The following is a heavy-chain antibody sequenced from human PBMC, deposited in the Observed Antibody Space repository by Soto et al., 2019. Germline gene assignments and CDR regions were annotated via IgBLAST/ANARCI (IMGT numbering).Heavy chain of an antibody. Sequence: GSLRLACAASGFTFRSYWMHWVRQAPGKGLVWVSRINSDGSSTSYADSVKGRFTISRDNAKNTLYLQMNSLRAEDTAVYYCVRTSLVVAAATREDYWGQGT. J-gene: IGHJ4*02. CDR3: VRTSLVVAAATREDY. V-gene: IGHV3-74*01. D-gene: IGHD2-15*01. CDR1: GFTFRSYW. CDR2: INSDGSST.